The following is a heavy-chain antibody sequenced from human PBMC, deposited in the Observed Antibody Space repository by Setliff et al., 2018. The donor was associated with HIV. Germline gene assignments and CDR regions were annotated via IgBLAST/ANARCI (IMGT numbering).Heavy chain of an antibody. Sequence: GGSLRLSCAASGFTFSAYYMSWIRQAPGMGLEWVSYISSGSRTRYYADSVKGRFTISRDNAKKSLYLQMNDLRAEDTAVYYCARDCSGGSCYSENGLDVWGQGTTVTVSS. D-gene: IGHD2-15*01. CDR2: ISSGSRTR. CDR3: ARDCSGGSCYSENGLDV. J-gene: IGHJ6*02. CDR1: GFTFSAYY. V-gene: IGHV3-11*04.